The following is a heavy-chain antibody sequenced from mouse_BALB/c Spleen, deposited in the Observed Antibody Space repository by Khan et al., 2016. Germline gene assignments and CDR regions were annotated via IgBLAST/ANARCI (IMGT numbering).Heavy chain of an antibody. Sequence: IQLVQSGPELVKPGASVKMSCKASGFTFISYVMHWVKQKPGQGLEWIGYINPFNDGTNYNENFKGKATLTSDKSSSTAYMDLSSLTSDDSAFYYCARSGNLAMDYWGQGTSVTVSS. CDR1: GFTFISYV. D-gene: IGHD2-1*01. J-gene: IGHJ4*01. V-gene: IGHV1S136*01. CDR3: ARSGNLAMDY. CDR2: INPFNDGT.